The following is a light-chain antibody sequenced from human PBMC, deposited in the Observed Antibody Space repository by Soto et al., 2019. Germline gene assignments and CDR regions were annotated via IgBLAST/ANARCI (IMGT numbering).Light chain of an antibody. Sequence: QSVLTQPRSVSGSPGQSVTISCTGTSSDVGGYNYVSWYQQHPGKAPKVMIYVVSKRPSGVPDRFSGSKSGNTASLTISGLQAGDEADYYCSSYTSSSTRVFGGGTKLTVL. CDR1: SSDVGGYNY. V-gene: IGLV2-11*01. CDR3: SSYTSSSTRV. J-gene: IGLJ3*02. CDR2: VVS.